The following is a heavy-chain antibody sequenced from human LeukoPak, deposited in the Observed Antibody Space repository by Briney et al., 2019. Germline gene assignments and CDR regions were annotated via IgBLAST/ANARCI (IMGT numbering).Heavy chain of an antibody. D-gene: IGHD6-13*01. V-gene: IGHV3-23*01. CDR2: VDGGGGGT. CDR3: AKQSAGSAAWYSLHYDF. Sequence: GGSLRLSCAASGFTFNSYAMTWVRQAPGRGLEWVSSVDGGGGGTYYADSVKGRFTISRDNSKDTLYLQMNGLRAEDTAVYFCAKQSAGSAAWYSLHYDFWGQGTLVTASS. J-gene: IGHJ4*02. CDR1: GFTFNSYA.